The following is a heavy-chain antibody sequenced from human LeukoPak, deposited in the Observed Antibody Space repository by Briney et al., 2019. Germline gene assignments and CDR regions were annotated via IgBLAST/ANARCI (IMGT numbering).Heavy chain of an antibody. CDR1: GYTFTSYD. CDR2: MNPNSGNT. D-gene: IGHD3-16*01. J-gene: IGHJ3*02. Sequence: ASVKVSCKASGYTFTSYDINWVRQATGQGLEWMGWMNPNSGNTGYAQEFQGRVTMTRNTSISTAYMELSSLRSEDTAVYYCASTTVYDLDAFDTWGQGTMVTVSS. V-gene: IGHV1-8*01. CDR3: ASTTVYDLDAFDT.